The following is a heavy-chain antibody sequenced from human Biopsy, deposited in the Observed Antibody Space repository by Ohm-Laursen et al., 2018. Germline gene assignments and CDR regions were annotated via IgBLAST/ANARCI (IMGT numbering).Heavy chain of an antibody. CDR2: INHSGRT. D-gene: IGHD3-22*01. CDR1: GESFNGYY. J-gene: IGHJ6*02. V-gene: IGHV4-34*01. CDR3: VRGVDYYDPYHYYALDV. Sequence: SETLSLTCAVYGESFNGYYWSWIRQTPGKGLEWIGEINHSGRTNYNPSLKSRVIISVDTSKNQFSQKVRSVTAADTAVYYCVRGVDYYDPYHYYALDVWGQGTTVTVSS.